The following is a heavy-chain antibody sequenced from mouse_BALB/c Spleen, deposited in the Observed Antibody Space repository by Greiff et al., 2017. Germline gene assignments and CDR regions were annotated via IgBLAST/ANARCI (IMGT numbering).Heavy chain of an antibody. J-gene: IGHJ3*01. Sequence: EVKLMESGPDLVKPSQSLSLTCTVTGYSITSGYSWHWIRQFPGNKLEWMGYIHYSGSTNYNPSLKSRISITRDTSKNQFFLQLNSVTTEDTATYYCAKGSPVSYYGSPWFAYWGQGTLVTVSA. V-gene: IGHV3-1*02. CDR3: AKGSPVSYYGSPWFAY. D-gene: IGHD1-1*01. CDR1: GYSITSGYS. CDR2: IHYSGST.